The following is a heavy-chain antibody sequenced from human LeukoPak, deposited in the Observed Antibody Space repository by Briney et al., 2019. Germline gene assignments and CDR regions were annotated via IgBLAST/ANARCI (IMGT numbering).Heavy chain of an antibody. J-gene: IGHJ5*02. D-gene: IGHD3-10*01. Sequence: SETLSLTCTVSGGSISGSSHYWAWIRQPPGKGLEWIGHFYYGGSTYYNPSLKSRVTISVDTSKNQFSVKLTSVTAADTAVYYCARDRSREGTYGSGSYFPGWFDPWGQGALVTVSS. CDR3: ARDRSREGTYGSGSYFPGWFDP. CDR2: FYYGGST. V-gene: IGHV4-39*07. CDR1: GGSISGSSHY.